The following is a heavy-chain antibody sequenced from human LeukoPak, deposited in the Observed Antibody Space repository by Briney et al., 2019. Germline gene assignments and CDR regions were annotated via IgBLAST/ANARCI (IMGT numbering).Heavy chain of an antibody. J-gene: IGHJ4*02. CDR2: ISSSGSTI. V-gene: IGHV3-48*03. CDR3: ARSGDFWSGYYIGKENYFDY. CDR1: GFTFSSYE. Sequence: GGSLRLSCAASGFTFSSYEMNWVRQAPGKGLEWVSYISSSGSTIYYADSVKGRFTISRDNAKNSLYLQMNSLRAEDTAVYYCARSGDFWSGYYIGKENYFDYWGQGTLVTVSS. D-gene: IGHD3-3*01.